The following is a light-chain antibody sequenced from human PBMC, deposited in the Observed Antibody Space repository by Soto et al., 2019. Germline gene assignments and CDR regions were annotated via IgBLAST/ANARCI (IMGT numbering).Light chain of an antibody. Sequence: ESQMIQAPCALSATVGDRVTITCRASQYISNWVAWYQQKPGKAPKLLIYDASTLESGVPSRFTGSVSQTEFTLTINSLQPDHFGTYFCQQYTRLSGTFGGRTK. J-gene: IGKJ4*01. CDR2: DAS. CDR3: QQYTRLSGT. V-gene: IGKV1-5*01. CDR1: QYISNW.